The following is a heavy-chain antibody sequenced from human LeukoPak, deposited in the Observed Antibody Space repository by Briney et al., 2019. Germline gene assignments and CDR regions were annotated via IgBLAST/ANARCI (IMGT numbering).Heavy chain of an antibody. V-gene: IGHV1-2*02. D-gene: IGHD1-20*01. Sequence: ASVKVSCKASGYTFTGYYMHWVRQAPGQGLEWMGWINPNSGGTNYAQKFQGRVTMTRDTSISTAYMELSRLRPDDTAVYYCASLWSTVTGTPGPNWFDPWGQGTLVTVSS. CDR2: INPNSGGT. CDR1: GYTFTGYY. CDR3: ASLWSTVTGTPGPNWFDP. J-gene: IGHJ5*02.